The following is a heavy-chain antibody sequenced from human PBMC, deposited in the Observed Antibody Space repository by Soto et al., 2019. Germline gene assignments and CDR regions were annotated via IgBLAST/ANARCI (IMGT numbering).Heavy chain of an antibody. CDR2: VIPILGVT. V-gene: IGHV1-69*02. D-gene: IGHD2-21*02. CDR3: ARRRYCGADCYSQYYYGMDV. Sequence: QVQLVQSGAEMKKPGSSVKVSCRSGGDTFSSYTVSWVRQAPGQGLEWMGRVIPILGVTNYARKFQGRVSITAEKSTXTXYVXLRSLRTEDSGVYYCARRRYCGADCYSQYYYGMDVWGQGTTVTVSS. CDR1: GDTFSSYT. J-gene: IGHJ6*02.